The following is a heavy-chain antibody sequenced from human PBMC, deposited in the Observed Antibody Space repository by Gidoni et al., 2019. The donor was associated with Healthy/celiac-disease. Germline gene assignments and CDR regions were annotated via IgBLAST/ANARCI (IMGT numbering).Heavy chain of an antibody. CDR2: MNTNSGNT. CDR1: GYTFPSYD. D-gene: IGHD2-15*01. J-gene: IGHJ3*02. Sequence: QVQLVQSGPEVKTPGASVQVSCRASGYTFPSYDINWVRQATGQGREWMGWMNTNSGNTGYAQKFQGRVTMTRNTSISTAYMELSSLRSEDTAVYYCARGAVVVDDAFDIWGQGTMVTVSS. V-gene: IGHV1-8*01. CDR3: ARGAVVVDDAFDI.